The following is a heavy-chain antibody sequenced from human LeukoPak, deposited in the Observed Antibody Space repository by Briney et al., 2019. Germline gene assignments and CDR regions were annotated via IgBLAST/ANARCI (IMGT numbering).Heavy chain of an antibody. CDR2: IYYSGST. D-gene: IGHD2-2*01. V-gene: IGHV4-31*03. CDR3: ARDRFGSSTSWDWFDP. CDR1: GGSISSGGYY. Sequence: PSQTLSLTCTVSGGSISSGGYYWSWIRQHPGKGLEWIGYIYYSGSTYYNPSLKRRVTISVDTSKNQFSLKLSSVTAADTAVYYCARDRFGSSTSWDWFDPWGQGTLVTVSS. J-gene: IGHJ5*02.